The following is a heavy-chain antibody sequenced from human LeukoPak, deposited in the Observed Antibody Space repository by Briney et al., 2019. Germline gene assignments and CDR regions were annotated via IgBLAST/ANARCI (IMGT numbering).Heavy chain of an antibody. CDR2: ISGGGVST. CDR1: GFTFSNYA. J-gene: IGHJ4*02. D-gene: IGHD6-19*01. CDR3: AKAGSGWYYFDY. V-gene: IGHV3-23*01. Sequence: PGGSLRLSCAASGFTFSNYAMNWVRQAPGKGLEWVSGISGGGVSTYYPDSVKGRFTISRDNSKNTLYLQMNSLRAEDTAVYYCAKAGSGWYYFDYWGQGTLVTVSS.